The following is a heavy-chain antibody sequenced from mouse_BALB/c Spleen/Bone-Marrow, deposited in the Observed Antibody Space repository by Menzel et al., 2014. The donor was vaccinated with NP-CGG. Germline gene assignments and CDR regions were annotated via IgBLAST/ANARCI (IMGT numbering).Heavy chain of an antibody. CDR2: IYPYNGGT. V-gene: IGHV1S29*02. CDR1: GYTFTDYN. J-gene: IGHJ3*01. CDR3: ARGRAYYVNYGFAY. Sequence: EVQLQQSGPELVKPGASVKISCKASGYTFTDYNIHWVKQSHGKSLEWIGYIYPYNGGTAYNQKFKSKSTLTVDNSSNTAYMEHRSLTSEDSAVNYCARGRAYYVNYGFAYWGQGTLVTVSA. D-gene: IGHD2-10*01.